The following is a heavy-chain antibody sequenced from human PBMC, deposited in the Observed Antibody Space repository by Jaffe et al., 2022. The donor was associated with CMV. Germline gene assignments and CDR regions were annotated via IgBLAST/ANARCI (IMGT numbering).Heavy chain of an antibody. CDR3: ARDPRGGTVGYSLDY. Sequence: QVQLQESGPGVVKPSETLSLTCAVSGNSIRGPNYWTWVRQPPGRGLEWIGEIYHSGRTNYNPSLKSRVTISLDKSKNQFSLKLYSVTAADTAVYYCARDPRGGTVGYSLDYWGQGTLVIVSS. D-gene: IGHD5-18*01. V-gene: IGHV4-4*02. CDR1: GNSIRGPNY. CDR2: IYHSGRT. J-gene: IGHJ4*02.